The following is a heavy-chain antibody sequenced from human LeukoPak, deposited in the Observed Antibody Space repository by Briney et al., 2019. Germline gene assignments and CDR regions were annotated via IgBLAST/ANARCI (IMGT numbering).Heavy chain of an antibody. CDR3: ARGKHP. V-gene: IGHV4-59*08. CDR2: IYYSGST. D-gene: IGHD4-23*01. Sequence: PSETLSLTCTVSGGSISSYYWSWIRQPPGKGLEWIGYIYYSGSTNYNPSLKSRVTISVDTSKNQFSLKLSSVTAADTAVYYCARGKHPWGQGTLVTVSS. J-gene: IGHJ5*02. CDR1: GGSISSYY.